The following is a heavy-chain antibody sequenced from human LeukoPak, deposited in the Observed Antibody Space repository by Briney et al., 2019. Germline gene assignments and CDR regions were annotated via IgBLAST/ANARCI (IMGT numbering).Heavy chain of an antibody. Sequence: PSETLSLTCSVSGDSISSYYWSWIRQSPGKGLEWIGYVHYSGSSNNNPALKSRVTMSVDTSKNQFSLKLSSLTAADTAVYYCARGSTGQYDPWGQGILVTVSS. CDR3: ARGSTGQYDP. CDR2: VHYSGSS. V-gene: IGHV4-59*01. D-gene: IGHD1-14*01. J-gene: IGHJ5*02. CDR1: GDSISSYY.